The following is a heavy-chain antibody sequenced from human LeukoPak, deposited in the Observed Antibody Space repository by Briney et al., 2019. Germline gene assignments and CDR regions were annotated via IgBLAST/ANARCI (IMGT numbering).Heavy chain of an antibody. V-gene: IGHV1-18*01. CDR3: ARAGYCGDGGCRGGSAFDV. Sequence: GASVMVSCRASGGTFSSYAISWGRQAPGQGLECMGWISGYTGDTKYAQILQGRFTVTTDTSTSTAYMELRSLTYDDTAVYYCARAGYCGDGGCRGGSAFDVWGQGTMVTVSS. J-gene: IGHJ3*01. D-gene: IGHD2-15*01. CDR1: GGTFSSYA. CDR2: ISGYTGDT.